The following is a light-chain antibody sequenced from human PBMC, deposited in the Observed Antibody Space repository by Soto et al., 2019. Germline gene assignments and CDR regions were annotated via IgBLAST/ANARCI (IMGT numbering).Light chain of an antibody. CDR2: EVS. Sequence: QSVLTQPPSASGSPGQSVTISCTGTSRDVGGYNYVSWYQQHPGKAPKLMIYEVSKRPSGVSNRFSGSKSGNTASLTISGLQAEDEADYYCCSYAGSRYVFGTGTKVTVL. CDR1: SRDVGGYNY. J-gene: IGLJ1*01. CDR3: CSYAGSRYV. V-gene: IGLV2-23*02.